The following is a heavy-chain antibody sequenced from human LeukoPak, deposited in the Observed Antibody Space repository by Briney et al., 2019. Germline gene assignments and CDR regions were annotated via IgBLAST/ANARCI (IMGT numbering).Heavy chain of an antibody. V-gene: IGHV4-59*08. CDR3: ATSGGIAAAGLDY. CDR1: GGSISSYY. Sequence: SSETLSLTCTVSGGSISSYYWSWIRQPPGKGLEWIGYIYYSGSTNYNPSLKSRVTISVDTSKNQFSLKLSSVTAADTAVYYCATSGGIAAAGLDYWGQGTLVTVSS. D-gene: IGHD6-13*01. J-gene: IGHJ4*02. CDR2: IYYSGST.